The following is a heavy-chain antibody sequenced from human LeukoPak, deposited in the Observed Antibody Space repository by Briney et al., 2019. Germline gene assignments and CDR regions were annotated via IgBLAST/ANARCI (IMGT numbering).Heavy chain of an antibody. CDR3: ARDSSYGDQPYYFDY. CDR1: GSPFPSYY. J-gene: IGHJ4*02. Sequence: ASVKVSCKASGSPFPSYYMHWVRQAPGQGLEWMGIINPSGGSTSYAQKFPGRVTMTRDTSTSTVYMELSSLRSEDTAVYYCARDSSYGDQPYYFDYWGQGTLVTVSS. CDR2: INPSGGST. V-gene: IGHV1-46*01. D-gene: IGHD4-17*01.